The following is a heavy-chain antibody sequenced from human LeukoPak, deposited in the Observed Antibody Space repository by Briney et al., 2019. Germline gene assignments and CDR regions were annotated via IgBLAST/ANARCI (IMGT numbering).Heavy chain of an antibody. D-gene: IGHD3-10*01. CDR3: ASSLLLWFGEPHPSRFDY. J-gene: IGHJ4*02. CDR1: GGSFSGYY. Sequence: SETLSLTCAVYGGSFSGYYWSWIRQPPGKGLEWIGEINHSGSTNYNPSLKTRATISVDTPKNQFSLKLSSVTAADTAVYYCASSLLLWFGEPHPSRFDYWGEGTMVTVCS. CDR2: INHSGST. V-gene: IGHV4-34*01.